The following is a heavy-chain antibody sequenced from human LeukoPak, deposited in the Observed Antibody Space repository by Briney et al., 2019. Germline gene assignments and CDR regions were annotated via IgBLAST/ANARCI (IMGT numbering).Heavy chain of an antibody. CDR1: GGSISSYY. Sequence: PSETLSLTCTVSGGSISSYYWSWIRQPPGKGLEWIGYIYYSGSTNYNPSPKSRVTISVDTSKNQFSLKLSSVTAADTAVYYCARLGGSYRGIWFDPWGQGTLVTVSS. CDR3: ARLGGSYRGIWFDP. V-gene: IGHV4-59*08. CDR2: IYYSGST. J-gene: IGHJ5*02. D-gene: IGHD1-26*01.